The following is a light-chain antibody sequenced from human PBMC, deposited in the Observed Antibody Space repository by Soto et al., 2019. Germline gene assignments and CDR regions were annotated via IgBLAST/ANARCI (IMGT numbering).Light chain of an antibody. Sequence: QSVLTQPPSASGSPGQSVTISCTGTSSDVGGYDFVSWYQQHPGKVPKLMIYEVSKRPSGVPDRFSGSKSGNTASLTVSGLQAEDEADYYCSSYAGSNNVVVFGGGTQLTVL. CDR1: SSDVGGYDF. V-gene: IGLV2-8*01. CDR2: EVS. J-gene: IGLJ2*01. CDR3: SSYAGSNNVVV.